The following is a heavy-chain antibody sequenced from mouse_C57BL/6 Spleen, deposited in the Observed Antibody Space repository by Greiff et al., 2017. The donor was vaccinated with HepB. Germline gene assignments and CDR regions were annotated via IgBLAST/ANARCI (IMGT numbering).Heavy chain of an antibody. CDR3: ARGGDYNYYAMDY. Sequence: QVQLQQPGAELVKPGASVKSSCKASGYTFTSYWMHWVKQRPGQGLEWIGMIHPNSGSTNYNEKFKSKATLTVDKSSSTAYMQLSSLTSEDSAVYYCARGGDYNYYAMDYWGQGTSVTVSS. CDR2: IHPNSGST. J-gene: IGHJ4*01. V-gene: IGHV1-64*01. D-gene: IGHD2-4*01. CDR1: GYTFTSYW.